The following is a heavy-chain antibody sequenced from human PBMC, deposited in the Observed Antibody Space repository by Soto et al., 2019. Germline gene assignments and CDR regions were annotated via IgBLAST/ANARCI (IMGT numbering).Heavy chain of an antibody. CDR1: GFTFSSYG. Sequence: QVQLVESGGGVVQPGRSLRLSCAASGFTFSSYGMHWVRQAPGKGLEWVAVISYDGSNKYYADSVKGRFTISRDSSKNTLYLQMNSLRAEDTAVYYCAKSWFGELFIIDYWGQGTLVTVSS. D-gene: IGHD3-10*01. V-gene: IGHV3-30*18. J-gene: IGHJ4*02. CDR3: AKSWFGELFIIDY. CDR2: ISYDGSNK.